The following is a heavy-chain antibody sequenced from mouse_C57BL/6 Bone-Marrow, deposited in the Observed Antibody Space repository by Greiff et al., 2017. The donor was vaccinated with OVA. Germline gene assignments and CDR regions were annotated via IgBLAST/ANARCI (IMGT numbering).Heavy chain of an antibody. Sequence: EVKLMESGGGLVQPGGSLKLSCAASGFTFSDYYMYWVRQTPEKRLEWVAYISNGGGSTYYPDTVKGRFTISRDNAKNTLYLQMSRLKSEDTAMYYCARPSYYYGSSPYAMDYWGQGTSVTVSS. D-gene: IGHD1-1*01. J-gene: IGHJ4*01. V-gene: IGHV5-12*01. CDR3: ARPSYYYGSSPYAMDY. CDR2: ISNGGGST. CDR1: GFTFSDYY.